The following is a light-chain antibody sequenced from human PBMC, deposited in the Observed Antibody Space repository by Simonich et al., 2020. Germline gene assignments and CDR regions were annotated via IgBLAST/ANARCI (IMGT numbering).Light chain of an antibody. J-gene: IGLJ3*02. CDR1: SGDVGSYNR. CDR2: EVS. Sequence: QSALTQPPSVSGSPGQSVTISCTGTSGDVGSYNRVSWYQQPPATAPKLMIYEVSNRPSGVPDRFSGSKSGNTASLTISGLQAEDEADYYCSSYTSSSTWVFGGGTKLTVL. V-gene: IGLV2-18*02. CDR3: SSYTSSSTWV.